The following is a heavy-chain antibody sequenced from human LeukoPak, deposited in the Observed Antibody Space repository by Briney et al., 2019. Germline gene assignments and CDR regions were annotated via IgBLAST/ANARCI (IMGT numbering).Heavy chain of an antibody. J-gene: IGHJ4*02. CDR1: GGSITSGGYS. Sequence: SETLSLTCAVSGGSITSGGYSWSWIRQPPGQGLEWIGYISHSGTTSYNPSLKSRVTISVDRSKNQFSLKLSSVTAADTAVYYCASTSDTAMVTVFDYWGQGTLVTVSS. V-gene: IGHV4-30-2*01. CDR3: ASTSDTAMVTVFDY. D-gene: IGHD5-18*01. CDR2: ISHSGTT.